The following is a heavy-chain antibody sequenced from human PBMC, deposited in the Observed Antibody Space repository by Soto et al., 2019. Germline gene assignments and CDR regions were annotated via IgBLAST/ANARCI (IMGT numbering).Heavy chain of an antibody. Sequence: QVQLVQSGAEVKKPGASVKVSCKASGYTFTSYGISWVRQAPGQGLEWMGWISVYNGNTNYAQKLLGRDTISTETSTSTAYMELRSLRSDDTAVYYCASGWFGEFVYYFDYWGQGPLVTVSS. CDR2: ISVYNGNT. CDR1: GYTFTSYG. D-gene: IGHD3-10*01. V-gene: IGHV1-18*01. J-gene: IGHJ4*02. CDR3: ASGWFGEFVYYFDY.